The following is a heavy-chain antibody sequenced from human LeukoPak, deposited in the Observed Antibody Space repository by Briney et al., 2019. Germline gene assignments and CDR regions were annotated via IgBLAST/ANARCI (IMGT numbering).Heavy chain of an antibody. D-gene: IGHD5-18*01. J-gene: IGHJ4*02. CDR2: IIPIFGTA. V-gene: IGHV1-69*13. CDR3: ARGRGYSYGNFDY. CDR1: GGTFSSYA. Sequence: ASVKVSCKASGGTFSSYAISWVRQAPGQGLEWVGGIIPIFGTANYAQKFQGRVTITADESTSTAYMELSSLRSEDTAVYYCARGRGYSYGNFDYWGQGTLVTVSS.